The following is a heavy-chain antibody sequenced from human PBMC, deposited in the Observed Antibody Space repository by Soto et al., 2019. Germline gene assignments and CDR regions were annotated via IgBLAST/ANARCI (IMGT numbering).Heavy chain of an antibody. CDR3: AHSLFLVWTGGHFDY. J-gene: IGHJ4*02. V-gene: IGHV2-5*02. Sequence: QITLKESGPTLVKPTQTLTLTCTFSGFSLSTSGVGVGWIRQPPGKALEWLALIYWDDDKRYSPSLKSRLTIXXDXSXXQVVLTMTNMDPVDTATYYCAHSLFLVWTGGHFDYWGQGTLVTVSS. D-gene: IGHD2-8*02. CDR1: GFSLSTSGVG. CDR2: IYWDDDK.